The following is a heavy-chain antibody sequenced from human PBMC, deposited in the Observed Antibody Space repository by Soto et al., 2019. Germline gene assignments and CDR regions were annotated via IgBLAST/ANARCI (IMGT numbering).Heavy chain of an antibody. V-gene: IGHV1-18*01. D-gene: IGHD5-12*01. CDR2: INPDDGET. CDR3: GTDLGPYSGYDLGY. CDR1: GYTFTNYV. J-gene: IGHJ4*02. Sequence: ASVKVPCTASGYTFTNYVIRWVRQSPGKGLEWMGGINPDDGETIYAQKLQGRVTMTEDTSTNTAYMELRSLRSEDTAVYYCGTDLGPYSGYDLGYWGQGTMVTVSS.